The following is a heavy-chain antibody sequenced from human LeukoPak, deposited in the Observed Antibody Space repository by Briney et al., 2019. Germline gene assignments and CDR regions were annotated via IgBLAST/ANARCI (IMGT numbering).Heavy chain of an antibody. CDR1: GYTFTSYG. CDR2: ISAYNGNT. Sequence: ASVKVSCKASGYTFTSYGISWVRQAPGQGLEWMGWISAYNGNTNDAQKLQGRVTMTTDTSTSTAYMELRSLRSDDTAVYYCARDGYDYVWGSYRYDDYWGQGTLVTVSS. V-gene: IGHV1-18*01. J-gene: IGHJ4*02. CDR3: ARDGYDYVWGSYRYDDY. D-gene: IGHD3-16*02.